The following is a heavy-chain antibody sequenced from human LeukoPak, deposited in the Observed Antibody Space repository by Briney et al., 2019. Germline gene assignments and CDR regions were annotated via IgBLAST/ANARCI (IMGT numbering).Heavy chain of an antibody. CDR3: ARDSCTNGVCYIENWFDP. J-gene: IGHJ5*02. CDR1: GGSISSYY. CDR2: IYTSGST. D-gene: IGHD2-8*01. Sequence: PSETLSLTCTVSGGSISSYYWSWIRQPAGKGLEWIGRIYTSGSTNYNPSLKSRVTMSVDTSKNQFSLKLSSVTAADTAVYYCARDSCTNGVCYIENWFDPWAREPWSPSPQ. V-gene: IGHV4-4*07.